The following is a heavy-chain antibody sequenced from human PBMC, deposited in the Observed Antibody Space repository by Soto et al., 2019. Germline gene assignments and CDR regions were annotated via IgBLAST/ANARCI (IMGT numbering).Heavy chain of an antibody. D-gene: IGHD3-16*01. Sequence: SETLSLTCTVYGDSITNNHWWSWARQPPGKGPEFIGEIYHTGIANYNPSLESRVAFSVDKSKNQFSLSLTSVTAADTAVYYCVSKLGPYYYGLDVWGQGTTVTVSS. CDR1: GDSITNNHW. CDR3: VSKLGPYYYGLDV. CDR2: IYHTGIA. V-gene: IGHV4-4*02. J-gene: IGHJ6*02.